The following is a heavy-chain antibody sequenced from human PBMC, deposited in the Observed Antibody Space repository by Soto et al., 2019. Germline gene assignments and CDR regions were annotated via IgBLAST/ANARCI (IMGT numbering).Heavy chain of an antibody. V-gene: IGHV4-61*08. CDR1: GGSISSGGYY. CDR2: VCSSGST. CDR3: ARVRTEYAGLDY. Sequence: SSETLSLTCTVSGGSISSGGYYWSWIRQHPGKGLESIAYVCSSGSTNYIPTLESRVAISLDTSKNQFSLRLTSVTAADTAVYFCARVRTEYAGLDYWGQGTLATVSS. J-gene: IGHJ4*02. D-gene: IGHD2-2*01.